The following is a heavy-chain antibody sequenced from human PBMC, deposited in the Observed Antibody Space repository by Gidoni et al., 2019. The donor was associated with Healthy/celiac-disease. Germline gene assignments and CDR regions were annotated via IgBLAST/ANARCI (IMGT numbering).Heavy chain of an antibody. CDR2: IYYSGST. V-gene: IGHV4-39*01. CDR1: GGSISSSSYY. CDR3: VPSTVITQKIDP. Sequence: QLQLQESGPGLVKPSETLSLTCTVSGGSISSSSYYWGWIRQPPGKGLEWIGSIYYSGSTYYNPSLKSRVTISVDTSKNQFSLKLSSVTAADTAVYYCVPSTVITQKIDPWGQGTLVTVSS. J-gene: IGHJ5*02. D-gene: IGHD4-17*01.